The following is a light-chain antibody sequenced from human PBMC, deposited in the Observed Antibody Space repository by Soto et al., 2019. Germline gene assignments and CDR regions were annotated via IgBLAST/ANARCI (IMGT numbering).Light chain of an antibody. Sequence: EIVMTQSPATLSVSPGVRATLSCRACQSISSNLAWYQQKPGQAPRLLMFRTSSRATGFPARFSGSGSGTEFNLTISSLQSEDFGVYYCQQYNNWPRPTFGGGTKVEIK. CDR1: QSISSN. J-gene: IGKJ4*01. V-gene: IGKV3-15*01. CDR2: RTS. CDR3: QQYNNWPRPT.